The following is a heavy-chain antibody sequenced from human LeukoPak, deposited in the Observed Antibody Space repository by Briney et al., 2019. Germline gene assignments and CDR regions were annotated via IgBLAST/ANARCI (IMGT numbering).Heavy chain of an antibody. CDR3: ARSYDYVWGSYRNFDY. V-gene: IGHV3-21*01. CDR1: GFTFSSYS. J-gene: IGHJ4*02. Sequence: PGGSLRLSCAASGFTFSSYSMNWVRQAPGKGLEWVSSISSSSSYIYYADSVKGRFAISRDNAKNSLYLQMNSLRAEDTAVYYCARSYDYVWGSYRNFDYWGQGTLVTVSS. D-gene: IGHD3-16*02. CDR2: ISSSSSYI.